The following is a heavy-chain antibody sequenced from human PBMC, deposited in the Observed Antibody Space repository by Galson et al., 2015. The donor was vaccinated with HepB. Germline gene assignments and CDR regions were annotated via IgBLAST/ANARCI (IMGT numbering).Heavy chain of an antibody. CDR2: ISYDGSNK. J-gene: IGHJ3*02. D-gene: IGHD3-22*01. V-gene: IGHV3-30*18. CDR1: GFTFSSYG. Sequence: SLRLSCAASGFTFSSYGMHWVRQAPGKGLEWVAVISYDGSNKYYADSVKGRFTISRDNSKNTLYLQMNSLRAEDTAVYYCAKGFLYYDSPMPDAFDIWGQGTMVTVSS. CDR3: AKGFLYYDSPMPDAFDI.